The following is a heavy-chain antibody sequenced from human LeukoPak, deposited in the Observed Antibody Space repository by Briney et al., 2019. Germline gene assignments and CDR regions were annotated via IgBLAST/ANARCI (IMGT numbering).Heavy chain of an antibody. J-gene: IGHJ4*02. V-gene: IGHV3-48*02. Sequence: GGSLRLSCAASGFTFSSYSMNWVRQAPGKGLEWVSYISSSSTIYYADSVKGRFTISRDNAKNSLYLQMNSLRDEDTAAYYCAREPDDFDYWGQGTLVTVSS. CDR3: AREPDDFDY. CDR2: ISSSSTI. CDR1: GFTFSSYS.